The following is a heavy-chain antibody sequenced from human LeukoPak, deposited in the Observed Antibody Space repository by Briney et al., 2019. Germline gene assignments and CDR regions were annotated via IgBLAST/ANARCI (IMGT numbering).Heavy chain of an antibody. J-gene: IGHJ4*02. CDR3: ARESHETREDY. V-gene: IGHV1-18*01. Sequence: ASVKVSFKASGYTFTIYGISWVRQAPGQGLEWMGWISANNGDTDYPPKLQDRVTMTTDTYTSTAYMELRSLRSDDTAMYYCARESHETREDYWGQGTLVTVSS. CDR2: ISANNGDT. D-gene: IGHD1-1*01. CDR1: GYTFTIYG.